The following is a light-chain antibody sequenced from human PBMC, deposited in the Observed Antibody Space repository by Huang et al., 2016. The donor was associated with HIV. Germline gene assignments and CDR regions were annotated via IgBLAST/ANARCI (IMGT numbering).Light chain of an antibody. V-gene: IGKV2D-29*02. CDR1: QSLLHTDGKTY. CDR2: EVS. Sequence: DIVMTQTPLSLSVTAGQPASISCKSSQSLLHTDGKTYLYWYVQKPGQSPQLLIDEVSNPVCGVSDRFSGSGSGTDFTLKSSRVEAEDAGVYYCMQSIQPATFGQGTKVEIK. CDR3: MQSIQPAT. J-gene: IGKJ1*01.